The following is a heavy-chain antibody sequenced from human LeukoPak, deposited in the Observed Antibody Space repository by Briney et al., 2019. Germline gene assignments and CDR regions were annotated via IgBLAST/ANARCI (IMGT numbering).Heavy chain of an antibody. V-gene: IGHV3-23*01. Sequence: GGSLRLSCEASGFTFSSYAMSWVSQAPGKGLEWVSTIHDSDGSTFYADSVKGRFTISRDTSKNTLYLHMNGLRAEDTAIYYCAKAVVISSGRYYFDYWGQGALVTVSS. D-gene: IGHD3-22*01. J-gene: IGHJ4*02. CDR2: IHDSDGST. CDR1: GFTFSSYA. CDR3: AKAVVISSGRYYFDY.